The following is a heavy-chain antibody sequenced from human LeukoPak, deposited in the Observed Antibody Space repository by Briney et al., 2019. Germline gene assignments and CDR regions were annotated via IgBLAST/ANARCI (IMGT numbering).Heavy chain of an antibody. Sequence: GASVKVSCKASGYTFTNYGITWVRQAPGQGLEWMGWINAYNGYTNYAQKIQDRVTVTTDTSTSTAYMELRSLRSDGTAVYYCARGRGSSDWYYCDNWGQGTLVTVSS. D-gene: IGHD6-19*01. CDR2: INAYNGYT. CDR1: GYTFTNYG. J-gene: IGHJ4*02. CDR3: ARGRGSSDWYYCDN. V-gene: IGHV1-18*04.